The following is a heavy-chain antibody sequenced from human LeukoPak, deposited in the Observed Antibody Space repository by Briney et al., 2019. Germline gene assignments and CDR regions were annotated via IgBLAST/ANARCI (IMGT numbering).Heavy chain of an antibody. CDR2: ISSSGSTI. CDR1: GFTFSSYE. Sequence: GGSLRLSCAASGFTFSSYEMNWVRQAPGKGLEWVSYISSSGSTIYYADSVKGRFTISRDNAKNSLYLQMNSLRAEDTAVYYCARDRADSSGLDYWGQGTLVTVSS. CDR3: ARDRADSSGLDY. V-gene: IGHV3-48*03. D-gene: IGHD3-22*01. J-gene: IGHJ4*02.